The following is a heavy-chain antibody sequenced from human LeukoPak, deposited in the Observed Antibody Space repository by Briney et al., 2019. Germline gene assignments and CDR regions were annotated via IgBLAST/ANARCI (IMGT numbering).Heavy chain of an antibody. D-gene: IGHD6-19*01. CDR1: GYTFTNYH. V-gene: IGHV1-2*06. CDR2: INPSSGDT. Sequence: ASVKVSRKASGYTFTNYHMYWVRQAPGQGLEWMGRINPSSGDTNYAQKFQGRVTMTRDTSISTAYMELSRLRSDDTAVYYCARDSRIAVAAYYFAYWGQGTLVTVSS. CDR3: ARDSRIAVAAYYFAY. J-gene: IGHJ4*02.